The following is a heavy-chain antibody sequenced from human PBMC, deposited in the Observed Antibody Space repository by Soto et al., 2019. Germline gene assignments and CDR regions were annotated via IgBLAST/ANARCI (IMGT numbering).Heavy chain of an antibody. J-gene: IGHJ4*02. CDR1: GGSIGGYY. D-gene: IGHD6-19*01. Sequence: SETLSLTCTVSGGSIGGYYWTWLRQPPGKGLEWIGYTYSSGSTNYHPSLKSRVTISVDTSKNQFSLKLSSVTAADTAVSYCARRNNSGWAYFDHGGQGIRVTVS. V-gene: IGHV4-59*01. CDR2: TYSSGST. CDR3: ARRNNSGWAYFDH.